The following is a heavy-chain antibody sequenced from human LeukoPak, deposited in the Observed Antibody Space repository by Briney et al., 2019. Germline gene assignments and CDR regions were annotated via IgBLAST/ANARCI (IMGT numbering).Heavy chain of an antibody. Sequence: PGGSLRLSCAASGFTFSSYGMHWVRQAPGKGLEWVAVIWYDGSNKYYADSVKGRFTISRDNSKNTLYLQMNSLRAEDTAVYYCARRYGEARRDAFDIWGQGTMVTVSS. CDR2: IWYDGSNK. D-gene: IGHD1-1*01. V-gene: IGHV3-33*01. J-gene: IGHJ3*02. CDR1: GFTFSSYG. CDR3: ARRYGEARRDAFDI.